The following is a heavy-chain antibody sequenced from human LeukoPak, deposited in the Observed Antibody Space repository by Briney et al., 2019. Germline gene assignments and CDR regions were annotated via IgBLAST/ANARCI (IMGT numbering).Heavy chain of an antibody. CDR2: IYSGGST. CDR1: GFTVSTHY. D-gene: IGHD2-15*01. Sequence: GGSLRLSCAASGFTVSTHYMSWVRQAPGKGLEWVSVIYSGGSTYYADSVKGRFTISRDNSKNTLYLQMNSLRAEDTAVYYCARDKVVGATLFDYWGQGTLVTVSS. J-gene: IGHJ4*02. CDR3: ARDKVVGATLFDY. V-gene: IGHV3-66*01.